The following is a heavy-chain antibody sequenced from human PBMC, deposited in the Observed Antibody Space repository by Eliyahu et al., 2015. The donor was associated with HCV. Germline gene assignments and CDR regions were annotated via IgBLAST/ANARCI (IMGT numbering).Heavy chain of an antibody. V-gene: IGHV4-39*01. D-gene: IGHD3-9*01. CDR2: IYFSGST. CDR3: ASDRTYYDILTGYSPHYYFDY. J-gene: IGHJ4*02. Sequence: QLQLQESGPGLVKPSETLSLTCTVSGGSISSSSYYWGWIRQPPGKGLEWIGSIYFSGSTYYNPSLKSRVTISVDTSKNQFSLKLSSVTAADTAVYYCASDRTYYDILTGYSPHYYFDYWGQGTLVTVSS. CDR1: GGSISSSSYY.